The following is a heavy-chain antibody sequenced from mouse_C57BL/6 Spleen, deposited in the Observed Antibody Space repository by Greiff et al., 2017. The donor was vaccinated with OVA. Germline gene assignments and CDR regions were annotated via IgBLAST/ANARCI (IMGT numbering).Heavy chain of an antibody. Sequence: VQLQQPGAELVKPGASVKLSCKASGYTFTSYWMHWVKQRPGQGLEWIGIIHPNSGSTNYNEKFKSKATLTVDKSSSTAYMLLSRLTSEDSAVYYCARGSNYPWFAYWGQGTLVTVSA. CDR2: IHPNSGST. CDR1: GYTFTSYW. V-gene: IGHV1-64*01. D-gene: IGHD2-5*01. J-gene: IGHJ3*01. CDR3: ARGSNYPWFAY.